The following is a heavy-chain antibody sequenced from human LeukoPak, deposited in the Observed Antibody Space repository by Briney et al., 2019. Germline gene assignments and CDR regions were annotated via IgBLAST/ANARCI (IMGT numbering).Heavy chain of an antibody. CDR3: ARHVGYCSSTSCRYFDY. V-gene: IGHV4-39*01. CDR1: GGSISSSGYY. D-gene: IGHD2-2*01. J-gene: IGHJ4*02. Sequence: PSETLSLTCTVSGGSISSSGYYWGWIRQPPGKGLEWLGTMYYSGNTYYNPSLKSRVTISVDTSKNQFSLKLGSVSATDTAVYYCARHVGYCSSTSCRYFDYWGQGTLVTVSS. CDR2: MYYSGNT.